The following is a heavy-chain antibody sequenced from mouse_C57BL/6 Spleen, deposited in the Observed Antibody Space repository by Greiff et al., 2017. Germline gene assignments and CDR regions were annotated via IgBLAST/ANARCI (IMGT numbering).Heavy chain of an antibody. V-gene: IGHV2-2*01. CDR2: IWSGGST. CDR3: ARGGYGSSYEYFDV. D-gene: IGHD1-1*01. J-gene: IGHJ1*03. CDR1: GFSLTSYG. Sequence: QVHVKQSGPGLVQPSQSLSITCTVSGFSLTSYGVHWVRQSPGKGLEWLGVIWSGGSTDYNAAFISRLSISKDNSKSQVFFKMNSLQADDTAIYYCARGGYGSSYEYFDVWGTGTTVTVSS.